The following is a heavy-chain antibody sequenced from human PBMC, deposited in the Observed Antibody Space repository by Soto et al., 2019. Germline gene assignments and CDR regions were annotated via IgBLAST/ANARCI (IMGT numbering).Heavy chain of an antibody. V-gene: IGHV3-23*01. Sequence: GGAPRPSCAAPGFPLSSYSKSWVPPAPGKGLEWVSAISGSGGSTYYADSVKGRFTISRDNSKNTLYLQMNSLRAEDTAVYYCAKDSESITIFGVGLDYWGQGTLVTVSS. D-gene: IGHD3-3*01. CDR1: GFPLSSYS. CDR2: ISGSGGST. CDR3: AKDSESITIFGVGLDY. J-gene: IGHJ4*02.